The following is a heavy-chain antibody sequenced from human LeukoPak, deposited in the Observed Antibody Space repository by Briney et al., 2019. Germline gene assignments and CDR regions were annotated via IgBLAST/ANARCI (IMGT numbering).Heavy chain of an antibody. D-gene: IGHD2-2*01. J-gene: IGHJ3*02. CDR1: GYTLTELS. CDR2: FDPEDGET. CDR3: ARDFGRYCSSTSCYDGLQAFDI. Sequence: ASVKVSCKVSGYTLTELSMHWVRQAPGKGLEWMGGFDPEDGETIYAQKFQGRVTMTEDTSTDTAYMELSSLRSEDTAVYYCARDFGRYCSSTSCYDGLQAFDIWGQGTMVTVSS. V-gene: IGHV1-24*01.